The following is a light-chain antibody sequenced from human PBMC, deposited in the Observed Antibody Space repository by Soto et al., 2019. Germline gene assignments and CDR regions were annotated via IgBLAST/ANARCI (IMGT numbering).Light chain of an antibody. V-gene: IGKV1-5*03. J-gene: IGKJ1*01. CDR1: QTISSW. CDR2: KAS. Sequence: DIQMTQSPSTLSGSVGDRVTITCRASQTISSWLAWYQQKPGKARKLLIYKASTLKSGVPSRFSGSGSGTEFTLNISSLQSDDFEAYYCQHYNSYSEAFGQGTKVDIK. CDR3: QHYNSYSEA.